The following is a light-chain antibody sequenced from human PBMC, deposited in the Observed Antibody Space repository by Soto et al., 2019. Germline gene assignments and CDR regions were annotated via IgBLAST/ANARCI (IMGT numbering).Light chain of an antibody. CDR3: SSHTTSNTRV. J-gene: IGLJ1*01. CDR2: EVS. CDR1: SSDVGAYNY. Sequence: QSALTQPASVAGSPGQSITISCTGTSSDVGAYNYVSWYQQHPGKAPKLIIYEVSNRPSGVSWRFSGSKSGNTASLTISGLQSEDEADYYCSSHTTSNTRVFGTGTKLTVX. V-gene: IGLV2-14*01.